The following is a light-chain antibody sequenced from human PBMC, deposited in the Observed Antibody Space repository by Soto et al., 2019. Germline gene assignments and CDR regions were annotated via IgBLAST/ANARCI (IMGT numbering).Light chain of an antibody. CDR2: DAS. CDR1: QSVSSY. CDR3: QQRSNWPLT. Sequence: EIVLTESRASRSLSPGERATLSCRASQSVSSYLAWYQQKPGQAPRLLIYDASNRATGIPARFSGSGSGTDFTLTISSLEPEDFAVYYCQQRSNWPLTFGGGTKVDIK. J-gene: IGKJ4*01. V-gene: IGKV3-11*01.